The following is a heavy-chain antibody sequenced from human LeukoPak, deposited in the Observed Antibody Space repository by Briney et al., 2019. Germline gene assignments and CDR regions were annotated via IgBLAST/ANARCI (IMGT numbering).Heavy chain of an antibody. D-gene: IGHD4-17*01. CDR2: IYYSGST. Sequence: SETLSLTCTVSGGSISSSSYYWGWIRQPPGKGLEWIGSIYYSGSTYYNPSLKSRVTISLDTSQNQFSLKLTSVTAADTAVYYCASHYGDSYFGFWGQGTLVTVSS. J-gene: IGHJ4*02. V-gene: IGHV4-39*01. CDR1: GGSISSSSYY. CDR3: ASHYGDSYFGF.